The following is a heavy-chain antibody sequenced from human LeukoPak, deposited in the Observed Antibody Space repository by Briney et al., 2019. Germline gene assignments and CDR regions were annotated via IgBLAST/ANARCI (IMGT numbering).Heavy chain of an antibody. CDR3: ARSGSGYCSSTSCSRDFQH. CDR2: ISAYNGNT. D-gene: IGHD2-2*01. V-gene: IGHV1-18*01. J-gene: IGHJ1*01. Sequence: GASVKVSCKASGYTFTSYGISWVRQVPGQGLEWMGWISAYNGNTNYAQKLQGRVTMTTDTSTSTAYMELRSLRSDDTAVYYCARSGSGYCSSTSCSRDFQHWGQGTLVTVSS. CDR1: GYTFTSYG.